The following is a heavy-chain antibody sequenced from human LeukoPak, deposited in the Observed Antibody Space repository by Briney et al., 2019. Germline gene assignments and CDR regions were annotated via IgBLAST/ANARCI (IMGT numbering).Heavy chain of an antibody. D-gene: IGHD6-19*01. J-gene: IGHJ4*02. Sequence: GGSLRLSCAVSGFTFSSYSMNWVRQAPGKGLEWVSSISSSSSYIYYADSVKGRFTISRDNAKNSLYLQMNSLRAEDTAVYYCARDLKQWLVPYYFDYWGQGTLVTVSS. CDR2: ISSSSSYI. CDR3: ARDLKQWLVPYYFDY. V-gene: IGHV3-21*01. CDR1: GFTFSSYS.